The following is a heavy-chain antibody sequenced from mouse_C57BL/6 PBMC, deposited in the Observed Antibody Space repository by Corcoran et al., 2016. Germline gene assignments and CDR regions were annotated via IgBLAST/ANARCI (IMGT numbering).Heavy chain of an antibody. V-gene: IGHV1-26*01. CDR3: ARLNYGSSPWLAY. Sequence: EVQLQQSGPELVKPGASVKISCKASGYTFTDYYMNWVKQSHGKSLEWIGDINPHNGGTSYNQKFTGKDTLTVDKYYSTGYMELRSLTSEDSAFYDCARLNYGSSPWLAYRGQGTLVTVSA. CDR1: GYTFTDYY. CDR2: INPHNGGT. D-gene: IGHD1-1*01. J-gene: IGHJ3*01.